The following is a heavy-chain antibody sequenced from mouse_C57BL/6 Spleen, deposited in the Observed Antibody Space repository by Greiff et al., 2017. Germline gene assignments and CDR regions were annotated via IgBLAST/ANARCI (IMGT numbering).Heavy chain of an antibody. CDR3: ARGKDY. CDR1: GYAFSSYW. CDR2: IYPGDGDT. V-gene: IGHV1-80*01. Sequence: QVQLQQSGAELVKPGASVKISCKASGYAFSSYWMHWVKQRPGQGLEWIGQIYPGDGDTNYNGKFKGKATLTADKSSSTAYMQLSSLTAEDSAVYFCARGKDYGGQGTSVTVSS. J-gene: IGHJ4*01.